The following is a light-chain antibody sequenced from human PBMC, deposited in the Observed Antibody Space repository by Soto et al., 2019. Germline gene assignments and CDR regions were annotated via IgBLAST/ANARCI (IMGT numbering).Light chain of an antibody. CDR2: DAS. J-gene: IGKJ1*01. CDR1: QSISSW. CDR3: QPYSHYWT. V-gene: IGKV1-5*01. Sequence: DIQMTQSPSTLSASVGDRVTITCRASQSISSWLAWYQQKAGKAPKLLLHDASTLESGVPSRFSGSGSGTEFPLTSSSLQPDELATYYCQPYSHYWTFDHGNKVELK.